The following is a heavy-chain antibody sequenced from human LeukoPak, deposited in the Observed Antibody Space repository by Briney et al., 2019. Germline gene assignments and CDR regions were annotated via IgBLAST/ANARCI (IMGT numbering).Heavy chain of an antibody. J-gene: IGHJ4*02. CDR2: IWHDGSAK. CDR1: GFTFSSNG. CDR3: AREISGGHPNDY. Sequence: PGGSLRLSCAASGFTFSSNGMSWVRQAPGKGLEWVANIWHDGSAKYYVDSVKGRFIISRDNAKNSLFLQMNSLRAEDTAVYYCAREISGGHPNDYWGQGTLVTVSS. V-gene: IGHV3-7*01. D-gene: IGHD7-27*01.